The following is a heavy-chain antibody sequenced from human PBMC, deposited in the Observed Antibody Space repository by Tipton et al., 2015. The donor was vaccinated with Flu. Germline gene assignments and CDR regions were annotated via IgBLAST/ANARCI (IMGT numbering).Heavy chain of an antibody. V-gene: IGHV4-59*08. CDR1: GGSISSYY. Sequence: TLSLTCTISGGSISSYYWTWIRQPPGKGLEWIGYVHYSGSSSYNPSLKSRVTISIDTSKNQFSLNMRSVTAADMAVYYCARRDYSNYVSDPKSWFDPWGQGTLVAVSS. D-gene: IGHD4-11*01. CDR3: ARRDYSNYVSDPKSWFDP. J-gene: IGHJ5*02. CDR2: VHYSGSS.